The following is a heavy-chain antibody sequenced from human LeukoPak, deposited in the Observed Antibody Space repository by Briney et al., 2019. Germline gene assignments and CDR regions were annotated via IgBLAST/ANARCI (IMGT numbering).Heavy chain of an antibody. D-gene: IGHD3-22*01. CDR3: ARGMIVVIDDAFDI. J-gene: IGHJ3*02. CDR1: GGSISSGGYD. Sequence: PSETLSLTCTVSGGSISSGGYDSSWIRQHPWKGLEWFGYNYYSGSAYYNPSLKSRVTISVDTSKNQFSLKLSSVTAADTAVYYCARGMIVVIDDAFDIWGQGTMVTVSS. V-gene: IGHV4-31*03. CDR2: NYYSGSA.